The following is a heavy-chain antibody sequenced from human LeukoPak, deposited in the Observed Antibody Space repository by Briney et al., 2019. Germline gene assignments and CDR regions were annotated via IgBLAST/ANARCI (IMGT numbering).Heavy chain of an antibody. J-gene: IGHJ4*02. Sequence: PSETLSLTCAVSGASVSSNYWSWIRQSAGERLEWIGRISFSDGTNYSPSLKTRVSISLDASKNQFSLKLTSVTAADTAVYYCARIRRHNYDWYADDSWGQGALVTVSS. D-gene: IGHD3-9*01. V-gene: IGHV4-4*07. CDR3: ARIRRHNYDWYADDS. CDR1: GASVSSNY. CDR2: ISFSDGT.